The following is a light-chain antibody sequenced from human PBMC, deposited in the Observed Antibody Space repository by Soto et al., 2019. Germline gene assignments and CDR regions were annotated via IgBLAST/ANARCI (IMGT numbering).Light chain of an antibody. CDR2: NNH. V-gene: IGLV1-44*01. CDR3: STWDDSLNGVV. Sequence: QSVLTQSPSASGTPGQRVTISCSGSSSNIGSNSVNWYQQLPGTAPKLLMYNNHQRPSGVPDRFSGSKSGTSASLAISGLQSEDEADYYCSTWDDSLNGVVFGGGTKLTVL. J-gene: IGLJ2*01. CDR1: SSNIGSNS.